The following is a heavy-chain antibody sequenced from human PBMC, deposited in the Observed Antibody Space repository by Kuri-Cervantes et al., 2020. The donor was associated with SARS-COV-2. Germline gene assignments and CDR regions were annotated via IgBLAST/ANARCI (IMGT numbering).Heavy chain of an antibody. V-gene: IGHV1-18*01. Sequence: ASAKVSCKASGYTFTSYDSGWARQDPGQGLEWMGWISAYNGNTNYAQKLQGRVTMTTDTSTSTAYMELRSLRSDDTAVYYCAREGNTAMVRYYYYMDVWGKGTTVTVSS. D-gene: IGHD5-18*01. J-gene: IGHJ6*03. CDR1: GYTFTSYD. CDR3: AREGNTAMVRYYYYMDV. CDR2: ISAYNGNT.